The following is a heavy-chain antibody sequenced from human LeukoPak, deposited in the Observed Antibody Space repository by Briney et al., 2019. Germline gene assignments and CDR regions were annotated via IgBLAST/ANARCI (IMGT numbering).Heavy chain of an antibody. CDR2: IYARGST. CDR3: AKYYDFWNGYFDI. CDR1: GGSISSYY. V-gene: IGHV4-4*07. D-gene: IGHD3-3*01. J-gene: IGHJ3*02. Sequence: SETLSLTCTVSGGSISSYYWSWIRQPAGKGLEWIGRIYARGSTNYNPSLKSRVTMSVDTSKNQFSLKLSSVTAADTAVYYCAKYYDFWNGYFDIGGQGTTVTVSS.